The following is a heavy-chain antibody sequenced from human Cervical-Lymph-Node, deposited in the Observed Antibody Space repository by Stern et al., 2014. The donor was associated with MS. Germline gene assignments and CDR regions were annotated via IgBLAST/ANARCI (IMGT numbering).Heavy chain of an antibody. D-gene: IGHD6-19*01. CDR3: ARESGIAVAGDAFDI. J-gene: IGHJ3*02. CDR1: GYTFTGYY. Sequence: QVQLLQSGAEVKKPGASVKVSCKASGYTFTGYYMHWVRQAPGQGLEWMGWINPNSGGTNYAQKFQGRVTMTRDTSISTAYMELSRLRSDDTAVYYCARESGIAVAGDAFDIWGQGTMVTVSS. V-gene: IGHV1-2*02. CDR2: INPNSGGT.